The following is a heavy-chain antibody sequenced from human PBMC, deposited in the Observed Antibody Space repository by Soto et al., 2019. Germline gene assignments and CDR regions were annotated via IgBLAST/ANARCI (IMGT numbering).Heavy chain of an antibody. D-gene: IGHD6-6*01. CDR2: ISYDGSNK. Sequence: QVQLVESGGGVVQPGRSLRLSCAASGFTFSSYAMHWVRQAPGKGLEWVAVISYDGSNKYYADSVKGRFTISRDNSKNTLYLQMNSLRAEDTAVYYCASLLIAARHLRSYYYDMDVWGQGTTVTVSS. CDR3: ASLLIAARHLRSYYYDMDV. J-gene: IGHJ6*02. V-gene: IGHV3-30-3*01. CDR1: GFTFSSYA.